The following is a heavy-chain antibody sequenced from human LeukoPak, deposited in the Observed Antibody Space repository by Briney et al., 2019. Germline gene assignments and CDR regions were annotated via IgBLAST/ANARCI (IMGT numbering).Heavy chain of an antibody. CDR1: GGSFSGYY. J-gene: IGHJ4*02. Sequence: SETLSLTCAVYGGSFSGYYWSWIRQPPGKGLEWIGEINHSGSTNYNPSLKSRVTISVDTSKNQFPLKLSSVTAADTAVYYCARIRGYSGYEADYWGQGTLVTVSS. D-gene: IGHD5-12*01. CDR3: ARIRGYSGYEADY. V-gene: IGHV4-34*01. CDR2: INHSGST.